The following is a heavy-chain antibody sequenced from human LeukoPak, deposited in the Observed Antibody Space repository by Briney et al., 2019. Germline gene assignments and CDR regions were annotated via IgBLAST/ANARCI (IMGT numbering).Heavy chain of an antibody. J-gene: IGHJ5*02. CDR3: ARATEYYDILTGYYNVGNWFDP. CDR1: GYTFTTYY. Sequence: ASVKVSCKASGYTFTTYYIHWVRQAPGQGLEWMGIISPSGGSTNYAQKFQGRVTMTRDTSISTAYMELSRLRSDDTAVYYCARATEYYDILTGYYNVGNWFDPWGQGTLVTVSS. D-gene: IGHD3-9*01. CDR2: ISPSGGST. V-gene: IGHV1-46*01.